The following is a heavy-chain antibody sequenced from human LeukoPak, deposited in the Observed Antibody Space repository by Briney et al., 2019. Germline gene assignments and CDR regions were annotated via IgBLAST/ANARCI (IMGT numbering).Heavy chain of an antibody. D-gene: IGHD2-8*01. Sequence: ASVKVPCKASGYTFTSYDINWVRQATGQGLEWMGWMNPNSGNTGYAQKFQGRVTMTRNTSISTAYMELSSLRSEDTAVYYCARLYCTNGVCYEDYWGQGTLVTVSS. CDR3: ARLYCTNGVCYEDY. CDR2: MNPNSGNT. CDR1: GYTFTSYD. V-gene: IGHV1-8*01. J-gene: IGHJ4*02.